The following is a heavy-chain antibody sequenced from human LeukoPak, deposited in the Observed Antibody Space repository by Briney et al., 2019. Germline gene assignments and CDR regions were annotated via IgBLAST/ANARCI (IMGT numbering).Heavy chain of an antibody. D-gene: IGHD3-16*01. CDR3: ARGLSKRFGLY. CDR2: INHSGST. CDR1: GGSFSGYY. J-gene: IGHJ4*02. Sequence: SETLSLTCAVYGGSFSGYYWSWIRQPPGKGLEWIGEINHSGSTNYNPSLKSRVTISVDTSKNQFSLKLSSVTAADTAVYYCARGLSKRFGLYWGQGTLVTVSS. V-gene: IGHV4-34*01.